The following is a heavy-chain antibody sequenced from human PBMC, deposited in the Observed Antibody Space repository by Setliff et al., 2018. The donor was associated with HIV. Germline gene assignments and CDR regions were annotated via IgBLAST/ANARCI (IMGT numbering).Heavy chain of an antibody. V-gene: IGHV1-2*06. D-gene: IGHD3-10*01. CDR3: VRDIKYASGSSYLGPSPGFDY. J-gene: IGHJ4*02. CDR2: INPNSGGT. CDR1: GYTFTGHY. Sequence: ASVKVSCKASGYTFTGHYIHWVRQAPGQGLEWMGRINPNSGGTNYAQKFQGRFTMTRDTSISTAYMELSRLRSGDTALYYCVRDIKYASGSSYLGPSPGFDYWGQGTLVTSPQ.